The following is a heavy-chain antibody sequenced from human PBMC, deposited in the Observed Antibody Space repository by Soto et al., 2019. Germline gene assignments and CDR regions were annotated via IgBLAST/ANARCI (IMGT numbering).Heavy chain of an antibody. V-gene: IGHV3-48*01. D-gene: IGHD4-4*01. Sequence: GGSLRLSCAASGFTFSSYSMNWVRQAPGKGLEWVSYISSSSSTIYYADSVKGRFTISRDNAKNSLYLQMNSLRAEDTAVYYCARGVDDYSKYEGLYFDYWGQGTLVTVSS. CDR1: GFTFSSYS. CDR2: ISSSSSTI. J-gene: IGHJ4*02. CDR3: ARGVDDYSKYEGLYFDY.